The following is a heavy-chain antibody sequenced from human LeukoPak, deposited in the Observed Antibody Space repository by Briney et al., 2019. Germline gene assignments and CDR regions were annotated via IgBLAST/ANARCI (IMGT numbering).Heavy chain of an antibody. J-gene: IGHJ5*02. CDR1: GYSITSGYQ. D-gene: IGHD2-2*01. Sequence: PSETLSLTCAVSGYSITSGYQWAWIRQSPGKGLEWIGSIYHSGSAHYNPSLKSRVTISVETSENQFSLKTYSVTAADTAVYYCARDPRWLTPDCTSTSCYENYFDPWGQGTLVTVSS. CDR2: IYHSGSA. CDR3: ARDPRWLTPDCTSTSCYENYFDP. V-gene: IGHV4-38-2*02.